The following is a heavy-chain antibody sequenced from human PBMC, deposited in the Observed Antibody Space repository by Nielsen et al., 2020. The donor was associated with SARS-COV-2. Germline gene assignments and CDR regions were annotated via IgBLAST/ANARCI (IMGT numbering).Heavy chain of an antibody. V-gene: IGHV3-48*03. CDR3: ARDKEGVTGTAFDI. J-gene: IGHJ3*02. CDR2: IYNSGRPV. Sequence: GESLKISCAASGLIFSSSWMVWVRQAPGKGLEWVSYIYNSGRPVFYGDSVQGRFTMSRDNARNSLYLQMNSLRVEDTAIYYCARDKEGVTGTAFDIWGQGTMVTVSS. CDR1: GLIFSSSW. D-gene: IGHD1-20*01.